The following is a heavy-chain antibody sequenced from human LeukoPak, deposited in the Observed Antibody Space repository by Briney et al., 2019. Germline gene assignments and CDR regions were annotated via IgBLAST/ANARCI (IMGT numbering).Heavy chain of an antibody. D-gene: IGHD3-16*02. CDR1: GFTFSSYG. V-gene: IGHV3-30*18. CDR2: ISYDGSNK. CDR3: AKADYVWGSYRPGGLDY. Sequence: PGGSLRLSCAASGFTFSSYGMHWVRQAPGKGLEWVAVISYDGSNKYYADSVKGRFTISRDNSKNTLYLQMNSLRAEDTAVYYCAKADYVWGSYRPGGLDYWGQGTLVTVSS. J-gene: IGHJ4*02.